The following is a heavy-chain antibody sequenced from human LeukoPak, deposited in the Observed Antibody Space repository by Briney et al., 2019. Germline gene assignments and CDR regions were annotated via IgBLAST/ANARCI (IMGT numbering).Heavy chain of an antibody. Sequence: SETLSLTCTVSGGSISSRSYYWAWIRQPPGKGLEWIASGDYSGGTYYNPSLESRVAISADMSKNQISLQLTSVTGADTAVYYCAGERGEEYSSGWYKTNFFYNWGQGIRVTVSS. CDR1: GGSISSRSYY. CDR3: AGERGEEYSSGWYKTNFFYN. V-gene: IGHV4-39*07. D-gene: IGHD6-19*01. CDR2: GDYSGGT. J-gene: IGHJ4*02.